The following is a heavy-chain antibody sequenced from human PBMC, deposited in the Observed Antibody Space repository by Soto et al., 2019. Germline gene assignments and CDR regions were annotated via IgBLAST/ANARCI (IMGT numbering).Heavy chain of an antibody. CDR2: INPNSGGT. CDR3: ARGYYYDSSGYSDAFDI. V-gene: IGHV1-2*02. CDR1: GYTFTGYY. J-gene: IGHJ3*02. D-gene: IGHD3-22*01. Sequence: QVQLVQSGAEVKKPGASVKVSCKASGYTFTGYYMHWVRQAPGQGLEWMGWINPNSGGTNYAQKFQGRVTMTGDTAISTAYMELSRLRSDDTAVYYCARGYYYDSSGYSDAFDIWGQGTMVTVSS.